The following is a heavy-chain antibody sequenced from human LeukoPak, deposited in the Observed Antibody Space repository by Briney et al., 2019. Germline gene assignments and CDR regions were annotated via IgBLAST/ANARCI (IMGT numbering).Heavy chain of an antibody. CDR2: ISGRGGST. CDR1: GFTFSSYA. Sequence: GGSLRLSCAASGFTFSSYAMSWVRQAPGKGLEWVSAISGRGGSTYYADSVKGRFTISRDNSKNTLYLQMNSLRAEDTAVYYCAKDDYYSNYGLFDYWGQGTLVTVSS. D-gene: IGHD4-11*01. CDR3: AKDDYYSNYGLFDY. J-gene: IGHJ4*02. V-gene: IGHV3-23*01.